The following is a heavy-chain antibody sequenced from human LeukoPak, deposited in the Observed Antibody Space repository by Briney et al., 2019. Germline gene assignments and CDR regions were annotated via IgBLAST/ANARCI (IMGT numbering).Heavy chain of an antibody. D-gene: IGHD4-17*01. CDR1: GGSISSYY. J-gene: IGHJ4*02. CDR3: ARGIDYGDFKPFDY. Sequence: SETLSLTCTVSGGSISSYYWSWIRQPPGKGLEWIGYIYYSGSTNYNPSLKSRVTISVDTSKNQFSLKLSSVTAADTAVYYCARGIDYGDFKPFDYWGQGTLVTVSS. CDR2: IYYSGST. V-gene: IGHV4-59*01.